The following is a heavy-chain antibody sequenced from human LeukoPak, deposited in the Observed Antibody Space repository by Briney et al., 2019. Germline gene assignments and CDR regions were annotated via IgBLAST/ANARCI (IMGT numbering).Heavy chain of an antibody. CDR2: ISGSGGST. V-gene: IGHV3-23*01. Sequence: PGGSLRLSCAASGFTFSNAWMSWVRQAPGKGLEWVSDISGSGGSTYYADSVKGRFTISRDNSKNTLHLQMNSLRAEDTAVYYCAKGGGYSSSYYGDYWGQGTLVTVSS. J-gene: IGHJ4*02. D-gene: IGHD6-13*01. CDR1: GFTFSNAW. CDR3: AKGGGYSSSYYGDY.